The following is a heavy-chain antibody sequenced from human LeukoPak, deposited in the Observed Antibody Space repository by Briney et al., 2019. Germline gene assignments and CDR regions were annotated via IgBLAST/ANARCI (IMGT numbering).Heavy chain of an antibody. CDR1: GFTFDDYA. J-gene: IGHJ4*02. CDR3: AKDSYFRRIRGYYFDY. CDR2: ISGDGGST. Sequence: GGSLRRSCAASGFTFDDYAMHWVRQAPGKGLESVSLISGDGGSTYYADSVKGRFTISRDNSKNSLYLQMNSLRTEDSALYYCAKDSYFRRIRGYYFDYWGQGTLVTVSS. D-gene: IGHD4-23*01. V-gene: IGHV3-43*02.